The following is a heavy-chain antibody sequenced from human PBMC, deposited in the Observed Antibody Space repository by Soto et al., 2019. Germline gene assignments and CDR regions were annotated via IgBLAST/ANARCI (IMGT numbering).Heavy chain of an antibody. CDR2: INSDGSST. Sequence: GGSLRLSCAASGFTFSSYWMHWVRQAPGKGLVWVSRINSDGSSTSYADSVKGRFTISRDNAKNTLYLQMNSLRAEDTAVYYCARDPYCGGDCQDDAFDIWGQGTMVTVSS. J-gene: IGHJ3*02. V-gene: IGHV3-74*01. CDR3: ARDPYCGGDCQDDAFDI. CDR1: GFTFSSYW. D-gene: IGHD2-21*01.